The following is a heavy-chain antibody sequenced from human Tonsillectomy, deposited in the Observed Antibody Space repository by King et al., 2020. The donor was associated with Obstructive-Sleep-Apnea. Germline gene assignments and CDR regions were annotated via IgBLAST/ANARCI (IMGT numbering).Heavy chain of an antibody. J-gene: IGHJ4*02. CDR1: TYSISSGYY. V-gene: IGHV4-38-2*02. CDR3: ARAPVVVTASTHFDY. D-gene: IGHD2-21*02. Sequence: HVPLQESGPGLVKPSETLSLTCTVSTYSISSGYYWGWIRQPPGKGLEWIGSFYHSGSTYYSPSLKSRVTISVDTSKNQFSLKLSSVTAADTAVYYCARAPVVVTASTHFDYWGQGTLVTVSS. CDR2: FYHSGST.